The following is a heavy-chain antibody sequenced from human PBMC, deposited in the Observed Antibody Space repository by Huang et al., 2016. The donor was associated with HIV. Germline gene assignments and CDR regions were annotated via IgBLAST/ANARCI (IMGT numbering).Heavy chain of an antibody. D-gene: IGHD3-16*01. CDR1: GGSMRRQY. V-gene: IGHV4-59*08. CDR2: GFNTGST. CDR3: AQEKSFGNWANNWFDP. J-gene: IGHJ5*02. Sequence: QVQLQESGPGLVKPSETLSLTCSVSGGSMRRQYWSWRRQPPGKGLQWIGTGFNTGSTNSNPACQTQVTISLDTSRSQFSLTLKSVTPADTAVYYCAQEKSFGNWANNWFDPWGQGTLVAVSS.